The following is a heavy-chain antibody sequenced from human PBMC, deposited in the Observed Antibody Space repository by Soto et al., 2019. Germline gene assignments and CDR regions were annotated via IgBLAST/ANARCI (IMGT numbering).Heavy chain of an antibody. D-gene: IGHD3-22*01. Sequence: PGGSLRLSCAASGFTFSSYAMHWVRQAPGKGLEWVAVISYDGSNKYYADSVKGRFTISRDNSKNTLYLQMNSLRAEDTAVYYCARAPYYYDSSGYYYEFDYWGQGTLVTVSS. CDR2: ISYDGSNK. CDR1: GFTFSSYA. J-gene: IGHJ4*02. V-gene: IGHV3-30-3*01. CDR3: ARAPYYYDSSGYYYEFDY.